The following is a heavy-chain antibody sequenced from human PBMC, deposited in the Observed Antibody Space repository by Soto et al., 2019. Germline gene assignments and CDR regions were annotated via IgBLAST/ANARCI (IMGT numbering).Heavy chain of an antibody. CDR1: GFTFSSYN. J-gene: IGHJ4*02. CDR3: ARDDGAMALKLDY. CDR2: ISSSSNYI. Sequence: PGGSLRLSCAASGFTFSSYNMNWVRQAPGKGLEWVSSISSSSNYIYYADSMKGRFTISRDNAKNSLFLQMNSLRADDTAVYYCARDDGAMALKLDYWGQGTRVTVSS. D-gene: IGHD5-18*01. V-gene: IGHV3-21*01.